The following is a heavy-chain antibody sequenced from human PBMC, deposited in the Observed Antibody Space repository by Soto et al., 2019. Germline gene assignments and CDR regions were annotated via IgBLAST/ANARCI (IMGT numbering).Heavy chain of an antibody. CDR3: ANYPIAAAELYYFDY. J-gene: IGHJ4*02. CDR1: GFTFNDYG. Sequence: VQLLESGGGLVQPGGSLRLSCTASGFTFNDYGMAWVRQAPGKGLEWVSAISGSGGGTYYADSVKGRFTISRDNSQNTLYLQMNSLRAEDTAVYYCANYPIAAAELYYFDYWGQGTPVTVSS. CDR2: ISGSGGGT. V-gene: IGHV3-23*01. D-gene: IGHD6-13*01.